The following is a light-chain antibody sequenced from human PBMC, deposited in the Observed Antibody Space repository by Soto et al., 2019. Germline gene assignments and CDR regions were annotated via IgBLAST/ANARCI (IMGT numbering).Light chain of an antibody. J-gene: IGKJ5*01. V-gene: IGKV3-11*01. Sequence: DIVLTQSPATLSLSPGERATLSCRASQSVSSYLDWYQQKPGQAPRLLIYDASNRATGIPARFSGSGAGTDFSLTISSLEPEDFVVYYCHQRNNSSPITFGQGTRLEIK. CDR2: DAS. CDR1: QSVSSY. CDR3: HQRNNSSPIT.